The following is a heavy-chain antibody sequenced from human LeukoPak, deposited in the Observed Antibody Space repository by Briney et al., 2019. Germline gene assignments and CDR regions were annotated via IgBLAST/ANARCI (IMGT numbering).Heavy chain of an antibody. CDR2: MNPNSGNT. V-gene: IGHV1-8*02. CDR1: GYTFTSYD. Sequence: ASVKVSCKASGYTFTSYDINWVRQATGQGLEWMGWMNPNSGNTGYAQRFQGRVTMTRNTSINTAYMELSSLRSEDTAMYHCARAGGYSYGYDNWGQGTLVTVSS. D-gene: IGHD5-18*01. CDR3: ARAGGYSYGYDN. J-gene: IGHJ4*02.